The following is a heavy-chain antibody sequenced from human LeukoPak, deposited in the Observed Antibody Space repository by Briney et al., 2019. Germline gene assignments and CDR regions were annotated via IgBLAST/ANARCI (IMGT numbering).Heavy chain of an antibody. CDR2: IIPIFGTA. V-gene: IGHV1-69*05. J-gene: IGHJ5*02. Sequence: SVKVSCKASGGTFSSYAISWVRQAPGQGLEWLGRIIPIFGTANYAQKFQGRVTITTDESTSTAYMELSSLRSEDTAVYYCARDRGGYCSGGSCYSLGWFDPWGQGTLVTVSS. CDR3: ARDRGGYCSGGSCYSLGWFDP. CDR1: GGTFSSYA. D-gene: IGHD2-15*01.